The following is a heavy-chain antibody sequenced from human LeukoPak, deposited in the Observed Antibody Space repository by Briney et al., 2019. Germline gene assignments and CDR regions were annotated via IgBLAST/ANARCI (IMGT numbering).Heavy chain of an antibody. CDR1: GVTFSIYG. D-gene: IGHD7-27*01. CDR2: ISVVGGDK. CDR3: AKDLQTGDDVSLYYYYYGMDV. J-gene: IGHJ6*04. V-gene: IGHV3-30*18. Sequence: RGSLRLSCAASGVTFSIYGIRAGCQGPGKRLGRGSVISVVGGDKYFADSVKGRFPISRDNSKNTLYLQMSSLRAEDTAVYYCAKDLQTGDDVSLYYYYYGMDVWGKGTTVTVSS.